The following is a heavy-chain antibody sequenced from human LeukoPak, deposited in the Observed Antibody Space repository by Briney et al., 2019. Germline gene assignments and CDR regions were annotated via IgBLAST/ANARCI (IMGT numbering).Heavy chain of an antibody. Sequence: PSETLSLTCAVYGGSFSGYYWSWIRQPPGKGLEWIGEINHSGSTNYNPSLKSRVTISVDTSKNQFSLKLSSVTAADTAVYYCARRGAARPDVPHRWFDPWGQGTLVTVSS. CDR2: INHSGST. D-gene: IGHD6-6*01. CDR1: GGSFSGYY. J-gene: IGHJ5*02. V-gene: IGHV4-34*01. CDR3: ARRGAARPDVPHRWFDP.